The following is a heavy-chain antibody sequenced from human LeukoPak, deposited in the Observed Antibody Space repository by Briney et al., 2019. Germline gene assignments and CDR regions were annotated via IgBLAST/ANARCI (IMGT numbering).Heavy chain of an antibody. J-gene: IGHJ3*02. D-gene: IGHD2-21*02. V-gene: IGHV1-69*04. CDR1: GGTFSSYT. CDR3: ARDKAYCGGDCYRHSDAFDI. Sequence: GASVKVSCKASGGTFSSYTISWVRQAPGQGLEWMGRIIPILGIANYAQKFQGRVTITADKSTSTAYMELSSLRSEGTAVYYCARDKAYCGGDCYRHSDAFDIWGQGTMVTVSS. CDR2: IIPILGIA.